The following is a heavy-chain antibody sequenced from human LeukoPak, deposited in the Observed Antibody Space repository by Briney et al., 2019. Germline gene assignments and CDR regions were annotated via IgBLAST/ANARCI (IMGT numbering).Heavy chain of an antibody. CDR2: IRYDGSNK. V-gene: IGHV3-30*02. J-gene: IGHJ4*02. CDR3: ANHPRMDSAAGSSWPQDY. CDR1: GFTFSSYG. D-gene: IGHD6-13*01. Sequence: GGSLRLSCAASGFTFSSYGMHWVRQAPGKGLEWVAFIRYDGSNKYYADSVKGRFTISRDNSKNTLYLQMNSLRAEDTAVYYCANHPRMDSAAGSSWPQDYWGQGTLVTVSS.